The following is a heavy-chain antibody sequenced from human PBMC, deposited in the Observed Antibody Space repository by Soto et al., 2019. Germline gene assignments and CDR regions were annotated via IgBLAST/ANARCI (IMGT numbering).Heavy chain of an antibody. V-gene: IGHV4-30-2*01. CDR3: IKYSGRPSIPAA. CDR1: GGSISSGGYS. CDR2: IYHSGST. J-gene: IGHJ5*02. D-gene: IGHD1-26*01. Sequence: SETLSLTCAVSGGSISSGGYSWSWIRQPPGKGLEWIGYIYHSGSTYYNPSLKSRVTISVDRSKNQFSLKLSSVTAADTAVYYCIKYSGRPSIPAALGQGTLVTVSS.